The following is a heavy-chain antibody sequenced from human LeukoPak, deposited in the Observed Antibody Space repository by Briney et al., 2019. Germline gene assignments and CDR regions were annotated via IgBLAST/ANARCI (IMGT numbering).Heavy chain of an antibody. V-gene: IGHV3-64*01. CDR2: ISSNGGST. D-gene: IGHD2-21*02. Sequence: GGSLRLSCAASGFTFSSYAMHWVRKAPGKGLEYVSAISSNGGSTYYANSVKGRFTISRDNSKNTLYLQMGSLRAEDMAVYYCARDPGGSNIVVVTAHFDYWGQGTLVTVSS. J-gene: IGHJ4*02. CDR1: GFTFSSYA. CDR3: ARDPGGSNIVVVTAHFDY.